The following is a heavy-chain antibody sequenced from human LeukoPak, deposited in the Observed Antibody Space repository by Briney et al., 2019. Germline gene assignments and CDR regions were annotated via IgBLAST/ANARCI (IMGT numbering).Heavy chain of an antibody. J-gene: IGHJ4*02. Sequence: KTGGSLGLSCAASGFTFSDYYMSWIRQAPGKGLEWVSYISSSGSTIYYADSVKGRFTISRDNAKNSLYLQMNSLRAEDTAVYYCARRSIEWFFVYWGQGTLVTVSS. CDR1: GFTFSDYY. D-gene: IGHD3-3*01. CDR3: ARRSIEWFFVY. CDR2: ISSSGSTI. V-gene: IGHV3-11*01.